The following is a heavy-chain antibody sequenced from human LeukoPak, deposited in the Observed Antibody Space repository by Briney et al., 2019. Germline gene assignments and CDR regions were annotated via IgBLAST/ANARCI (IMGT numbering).Heavy chain of an antibody. D-gene: IGHD3-22*01. Sequence: SVKVSCKASGGTFSSYAISWVRQAPGQGLEWVGRIIPIFGIANYAQKLQGRVTITADKSTSTAYMELSSLRSEDTAVYYCARAAMRYDSSGDRRPFDYWGQGTLVTVSS. V-gene: IGHV1-69*04. CDR2: IIPIFGIA. J-gene: IGHJ4*02. CDR1: GGTFSSYA. CDR3: ARAAMRYDSSGDRRPFDY.